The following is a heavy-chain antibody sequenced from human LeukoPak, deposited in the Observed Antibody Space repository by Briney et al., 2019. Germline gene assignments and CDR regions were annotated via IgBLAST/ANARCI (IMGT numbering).Heavy chain of an antibody. Sequence: SGPTLVKPPQTLTLSCTFSGFSLSTSGVGVGWIRQPPGKALEWLALIYWDDDKRYSPSLKSRLTITKDTSKNQVVLTMTNMDPVDTATYYCAHRLREGGYFDYWGQGTLVTVSS. CDR1: GFSLSTSGVG. V-gene: IGHV2-5*02. CDR3: AHRLREGGYFDY. D-gene: IGHD3-16*01. CDR2: IYWDDDK. J-gene: IGHJ4*02.